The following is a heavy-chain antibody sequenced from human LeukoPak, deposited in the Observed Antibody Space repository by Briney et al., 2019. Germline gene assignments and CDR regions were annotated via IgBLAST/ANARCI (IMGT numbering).Heavy chain of an antibody. Sequence: TSKTLSLTCTASDGSISNYYWNWIRQPPGKGLQWIGCIYYSGSTNYNPSLKSRVTISVDTSKNQFSLKLNSVTAADTAVYYCARGGGSFDYWGQGTLVTVSS. D-gene: IGHD3-16*01. J-gene: IGHJ4*02. CDR2: IYYSGST. V-gene: IGHV4-59*01. CDR1: DGSISNYY. CDR3: ARGGGSFDY.